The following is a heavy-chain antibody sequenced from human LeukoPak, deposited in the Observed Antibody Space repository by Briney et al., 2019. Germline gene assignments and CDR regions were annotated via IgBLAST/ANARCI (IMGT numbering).Heavy chain of an antibody. J-gene: IGHJ4*02. CDR2: ISGSGSST. CDR3: AKPSDYWDEESYFDY. D-gene: IGHD1-1*01. V-gene: IGHV3-23*01. CDR1: GFTSTSYA. Sequence: GGSLRLSGAASGFTSTSYAINWVRKPPGKGLNWVSTISGSGSSTYYVDSVKGRFTISRDNSKNTLYLQMNSLRAEDTAVYYCAKPSDYWDEESYFDYWGQGTLVTVSS.